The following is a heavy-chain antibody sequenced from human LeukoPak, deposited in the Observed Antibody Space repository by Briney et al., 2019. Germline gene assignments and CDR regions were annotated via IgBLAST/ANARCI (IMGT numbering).Heavy chain of an antibody. Sequence: ASVKVSCKASGYTFTGYYMHWVRQAPGQGLEWMGWINPNSGGTNYAQKFQGRVTMTRDTSISTAYMELSRLRSDDTAVYYCARDSPRGLRFLVRVDLYFDYWGQGTLVTVSS. CDR2: INPNSGGT. CDR1: GYTFTGYY. CDR3: ARDSPRGLRFLVRVDLYFDY. J-gene: IGHJ4*02. D-gene: IGHD3-3*01. V-gene: IGHV1-2*02.